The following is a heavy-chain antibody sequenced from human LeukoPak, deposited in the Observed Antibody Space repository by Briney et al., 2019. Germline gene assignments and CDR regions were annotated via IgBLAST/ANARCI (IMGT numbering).Heavy chain of an antibody. CDR1: GFTFSSYT. Sequence: GGSLRLSCAASGFTFSSYTMNWVRQAPGKGPEWVSSIATTTNFVSYADSVKGRFTISRDNARDSLYLQMDSLRDEDTAVYYCARDNYSFGWYFDYWGQGVLVTVSS. V-gene: IGHV3-21*01. J-gene: IGHJ4*02. D-gene: IGHD5-18*01. CDR3: ARDNYSFGWYFDY. CDR2: IATTTNFV.